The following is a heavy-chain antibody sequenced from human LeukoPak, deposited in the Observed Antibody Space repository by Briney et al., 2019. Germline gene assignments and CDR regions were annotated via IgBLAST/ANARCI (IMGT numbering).Heavy chain of an antibody. CDR1: GFTFSSYG. D-gene: IGHD2-2*01. Sequence: GGTLRLSCAASGFTFSSYGMSWVRQAPGKGLEWVSAISGSGGSTYYADSVKGRFTISRDNSKNTLYLQMNSLRAEDTAVYYCARDTRTRWDYWGQGTLVTVSS. V-gene: IGHV3-23*01. J-gene: IGHJ4*02. CDR3: ARDTRTRWDY. CDR2: ISGSGGST.